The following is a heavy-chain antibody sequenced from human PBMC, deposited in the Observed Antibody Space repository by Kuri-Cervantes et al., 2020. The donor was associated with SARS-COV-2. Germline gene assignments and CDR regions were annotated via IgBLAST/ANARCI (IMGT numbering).Heavy chain of an antibody. J-gene: IGHJ5*02. CDR2: IYYSGRT. D-gene: IGHD5-24*01. CDR3: ARAPEMATIRWRS. Sequence: SDTLSLTCTVSGVPIIIISYYWGWIRQPPGKGLEWVVSIYYSGRTYYNPSLKSRVTISVDTSKNQFFQKMSSVTAAATVVYYCARAPEMATIRWRSWGQGTLVTVSS. V-gene: IGHV4-39*01. CDR1: GVPIIIISYY.